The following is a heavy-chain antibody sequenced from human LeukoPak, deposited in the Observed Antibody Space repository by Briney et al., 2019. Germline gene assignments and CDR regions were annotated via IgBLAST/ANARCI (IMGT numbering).Heavy chain of an antibody. CDR1: GFTVSSNY. V-gene: IGHV3-53*01. CDR2: IYSGGST. J-gene: IGHJ3*02. D-gene: IGHD3-22*01. Sequence: GGSLRLSCAASGFTVSSNYMSWVRQAPGKGLEWVSVIYSGGSTYYADSVKGRFTISRDNSKITLYLQMNSLRAEDTAVYYCANIMIVVVYDAFDIWGQGTMVTVSS. CDR3: ANIMIVVVYDAFDI.